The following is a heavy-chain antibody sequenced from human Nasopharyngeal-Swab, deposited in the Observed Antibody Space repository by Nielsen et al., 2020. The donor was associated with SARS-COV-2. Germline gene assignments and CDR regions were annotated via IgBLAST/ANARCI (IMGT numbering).Heavy chain of an antibody. CDR3: ARGGDGYSMDY. J-gene: IGHJ4*02. D-gene: IGHD5-24*01. CDR2: LHSDGSGT. V-gene: IGHV3-74*01. CDR1: GFTISRYW. Sequence: GGSLRLSCAASGFTISRYWMLWVRHAPGKGLVLVSRLHSDGSGTTYADSVRGRFTISRDNAKNTLYLQMNSLRAEDTAVYYCARGGDGYSMDYWGQGTLVTVSS.